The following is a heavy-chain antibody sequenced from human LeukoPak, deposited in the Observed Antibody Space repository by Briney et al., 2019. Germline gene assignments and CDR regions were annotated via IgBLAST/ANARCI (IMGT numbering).Heavy chain of an antibody. Sequence: SETLSLTCAVSGGSFSGYYWTWIRQPPGKGLEWIGYIYHSGSTYYNPSLTSRVTISVDRSKNQFSLKLSSVTAADTAVYYCARIVRYYGSGSISYGMDVWGQGTTVTVSS. CDR3: ARIVRYYGSGSISYGMDV. CDR1: GGSFSGYY. J-gene: IGHJ6*02. D-gene: IGHD3-10*01. CDR2: IYHSGST. V-gene: IGHV4-34*01.